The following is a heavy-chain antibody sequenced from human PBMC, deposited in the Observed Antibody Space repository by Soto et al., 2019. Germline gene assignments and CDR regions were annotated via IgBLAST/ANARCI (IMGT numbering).Heavy chain of an antibody. J-gene: IGHJ4*02. CDR3: ERRGGSYAGPPDY. D-gene: IGHD1-26*01. V-gene: IGHV5-51*01. CDR2: IYPGDSDT. CDR1: GYLFTNYW. Sequence: PXGSPSVSWHCFGYLFTNYWIALVLQLPGKGLEWIGMIYPGDSDTKISPSFQGQVTISADKSLSTAYLQWNSLKASDTAMYFCERRGGSYAGPPDYWGQGTLVTVS.